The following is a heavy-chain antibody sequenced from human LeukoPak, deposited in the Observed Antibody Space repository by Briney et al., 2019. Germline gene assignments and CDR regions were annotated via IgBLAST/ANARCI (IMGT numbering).Heavy chain of an antibody. V-gene: IGHV3-15*01. CDR2: IKSKTDGGTT. D-gene: IGHD6-13*01. CDR1: GFTFSIYA. J-gene: IGHJ4*02. Sequence: GGSLRLSCAASGFTFSIYAMSWVRQAPGKGLEWVARIKSKTDGGTTDYAAPVKGRFTVSRDDSKSTLYLQMNSLKAEDTAMYYCTTDRIVAVGPQFDYWGQGTLVTVSS. CDR3: TTDRIVAVGPQFDY.